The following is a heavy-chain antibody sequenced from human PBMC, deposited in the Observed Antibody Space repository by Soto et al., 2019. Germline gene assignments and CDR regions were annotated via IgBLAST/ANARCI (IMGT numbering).Heavy chain of an antibody. CDR2: MNPNSGNT. CDR3: ASTHCSGGSCYPKNYYYGMDV. V-gene: IGHV1-8*01. J-gene: IGHJ6*02. CDR1: GYTFTSYD. Sequence: ASVKVSCKASGYTFTSYDINWVRQATGQGLEWMGWMNPNSGNTGYAQKFQGRVTMTRNTSISTAYMELSSLRSEDTAVYYCASTHCSGGSCYPKNYYYGMDVWGQGTTVTVSS. D-gene: IGHD2-15*01.